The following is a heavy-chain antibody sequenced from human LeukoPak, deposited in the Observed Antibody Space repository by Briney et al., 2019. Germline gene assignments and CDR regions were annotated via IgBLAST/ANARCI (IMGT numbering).Heavy chain of an antibody. CDR2: ISSSSIYI. Sequence: PGGSLRLSCVGSGFSFSGNSMNWVRQAPGKGLEWVSSISSSSIYIYYADSVKGRFTISRDNAKNSLYLQMNSRRVEDTAVYYCARGKSNYGDYVDYWGQGTLVTVSS. D-gene: IGHD4-17*01. CDR1: GFSFSGNS. V-gene: IGHV3-21*01. CDR3: ARGKSNYGDYVDY. J-gene: IGHJ4*02.